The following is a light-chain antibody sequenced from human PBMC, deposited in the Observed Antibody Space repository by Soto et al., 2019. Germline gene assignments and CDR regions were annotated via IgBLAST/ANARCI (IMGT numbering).Light chain of an antibody. Sequence: EVVLTQSPATLSLSPGEGATLSCRASQSIGNYLAWYQQKPGQAPRLLIYATSNRATGIPARFSGSGSGTDFTLTISSLEPEDFAVYYCQQYHNLWSFGRGTKVEIK. CDR2: ATS. CDR3: QQYHNLWS. V-gene: IGKV3-11*01. CDR1: QSIGNY. J-gene: IGKJ1*01.